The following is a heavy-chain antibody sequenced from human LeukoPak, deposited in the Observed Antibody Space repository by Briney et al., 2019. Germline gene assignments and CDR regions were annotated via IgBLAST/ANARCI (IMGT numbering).Heavy chain of an antibody. CDR3: ARENLRLGELSFDY. V-gene: IGHV1-18*04. J-gene: IGHJ4*02. Sequence: GASVKVSCKASGYTFTGYYMHWVRQAPGQGLEWMGWISAYNGNTNYAQKLQGRVTMTTDTSTSTAYMELRSLRSDDTAVYYCARENLRLGELSFDYWGQGTLVTVSS. CDR1: GYTFTGYY. D-gene: IGHD3-16*02. CDR2: ISAYNGNT.